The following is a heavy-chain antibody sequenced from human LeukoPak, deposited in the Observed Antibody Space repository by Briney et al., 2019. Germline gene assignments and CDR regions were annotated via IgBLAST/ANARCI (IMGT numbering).Heavy chain of an antibody. CDR1: GYTFTNFG. CDR3: ARDRDYGDYNTQDLFVY. Sequence: ASVTVSCTASGYTFTNFGISWVRPAPGQGLEWMGWISAYNGNTNYAQRLQGRVTMTTDTSTSTAYMELRSLRSDDTAVYYCARDRDYGDYNTQDLFVYWGQGTLVTVSS. J-gene: IGHJ4*02. D-gene: IGHD4-17*01. CDR2: ISAYNGNT. V-gene: IGHV1-18*01.